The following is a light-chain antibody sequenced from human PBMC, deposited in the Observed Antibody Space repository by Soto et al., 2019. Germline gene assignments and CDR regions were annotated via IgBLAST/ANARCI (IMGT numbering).Light chain of an antibody. Sequence: EIVLTQSPATLSLSPGERATLSCRASQTISSSLAWYQQKPGQSPRLLIYDASNRASGVPPRFSGSGSWTDFTLSISSIEPEDFAGYYCQQRSNWPPITFGQGTRLDFK. J-gene: IGKJ5*01. CDR3: QQRSNWPPIT. CDR1: QTISSS. CDR2: DAS. V-gene: IGKV3-11*01.